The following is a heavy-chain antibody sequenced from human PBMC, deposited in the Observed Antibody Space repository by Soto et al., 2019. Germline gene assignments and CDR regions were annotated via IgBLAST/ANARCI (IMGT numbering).Heavy chain of an antibody. CDR3: ARVGEDCSGGSCYSPGWFDP. V-gene: IGHV3-21*01. D-gene: IGHD2-15*01. Sequence: PGGSLRLSFAASGFTFSSYSMNWVRQAPGKGLEWVSSISSSSSYIYCADSVKGRFTISRDNAKNSLYLQMNSLRAEDTAVYYCARVGEDCSGGSCYSPGWFDPWGQGTLVTSPQ. CDR1: GFTFSSYS. J-gene: IGHJ5*02. CDR2: ISSSSSYI.